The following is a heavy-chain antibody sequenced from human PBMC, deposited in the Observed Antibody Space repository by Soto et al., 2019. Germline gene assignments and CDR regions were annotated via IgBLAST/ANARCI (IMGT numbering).Heavy chain of an antibody. V-gene: IGHV3-74*01. Sequence: DVQLVESGGGLVQPGGSLRLSCAASGFTFSNYWMHWVRQGPGQGLEWVSRINSDGTRKNHAESVKGRLTISRDNAKKTLYLQMNSLTADDTAVYYCARAGHMNTPTPLSWFDSWGQGTLVSVSS. J-gene: IGHJ5*01. CDR2: INSDGTRK. D-gene: IGHD3-16*01. CDR1: GFTFSNYW. CDR3: ARAGHMNTPTPLSWFDS.